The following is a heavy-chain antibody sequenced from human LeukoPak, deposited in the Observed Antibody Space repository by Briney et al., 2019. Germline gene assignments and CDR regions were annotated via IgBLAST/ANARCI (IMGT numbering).Heavy chain of an antibody. CDR3: ARGPLPWGSLDY. CDR2: IWYDESNK. Sequence: GGSLRLSCATSGFTFSSYGMHWVRQAPGKGLEWVAVIWYDESNKYYADSMKGRFTISRDNSKNTLYLQMNSLRAEDTAVYYCARGPLPWGSLDYWGQGTLVTVSS. V-gene: IGHV3-33*01. CDR1: GFTFSSYG. D-gene: IGHD3-16*01. J-gene: IGHJ4*02.